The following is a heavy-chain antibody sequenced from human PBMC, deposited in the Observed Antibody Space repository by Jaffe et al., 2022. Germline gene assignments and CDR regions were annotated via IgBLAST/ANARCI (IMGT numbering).Heavy chain of an antibody. V-gene: IGHV4-4*02. Sequence: QVQLQESGPGLVKPSGTLSLTCAVSGGSISSSNWWSWVRQPPGKGLEWIGEIYHSGSTNYNPSLKSRVTISVDKSKNQFSLKLSSVTAADTAVYYCARDTGHSFGGYGSGTHLPTPGAFDIWGQGTMVTVSS. CDR2: IYHSGST. D-gene: IGHD3-10*01. CDR3: ARDTGHSFGGYGSGTHLPTPGAFDI. J-gene: IGHJ3*02. CDR1: GGSISSSNW.